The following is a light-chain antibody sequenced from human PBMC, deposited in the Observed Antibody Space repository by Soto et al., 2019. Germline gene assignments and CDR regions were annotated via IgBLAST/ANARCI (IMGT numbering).Light chain of an antibody. CDR1: TSNIGNNA. J-gene: IGLJ2*01. Sequence: QAVVTQPPSVSGAPRQRVSISCSGATSNIGNNAVNWYQQLPGKAPKLLIYFDDLMPSGVSDRFSGSKSGTSASLAISGLQSEEEADYYCAAWDDSLNVVLFGGGTKLTVL. V-gene: IGLV1-36*01. CDR3: AAWDDSLNVVL. CDR2: FDD.